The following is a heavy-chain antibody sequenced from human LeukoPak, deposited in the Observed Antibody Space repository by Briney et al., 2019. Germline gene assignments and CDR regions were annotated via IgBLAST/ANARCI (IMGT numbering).Heavy chain of an antibody. CDR3: ARRLYGYYYYYMDV. CDR1: GFTFSSCW. Sequence: GGSLRLSCAASGFTFSSCWMNWVRQAPGKGLEWVANIKQDGSEKYYVDSVKGRFTISRDNAKNSLYLQMNSLRAEDTAVYYCARRLYGYYYYYMDVWGKGTTVTISS. V-gene: IGHV3-7*01. J-gene: IGHJ6*03. D-gene: IGHD2-8*01. CDR2: IKQDGSEK.